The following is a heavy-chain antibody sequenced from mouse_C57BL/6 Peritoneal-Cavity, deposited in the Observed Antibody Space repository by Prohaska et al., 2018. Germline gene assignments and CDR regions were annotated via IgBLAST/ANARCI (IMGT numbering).Heavy chain of an antibody. CDR2: IYPSDSET. CDR1: GYTFTSYW. V-gene: IGHV1-61*01. Sequence: SPGSSVKLSCKASGYTFTSYWMDWVKQRPGQGLEWIGNIYPSDSETHYNQKFKDKATLTVDKSSSTAYMQLSSLTSEDSAVYYCARDYDFDYWGQGTTLTVSS. J-gene: IGHJ2*01. D-gene: IGHD1-1*01. CDR3: ARDYDFDY.